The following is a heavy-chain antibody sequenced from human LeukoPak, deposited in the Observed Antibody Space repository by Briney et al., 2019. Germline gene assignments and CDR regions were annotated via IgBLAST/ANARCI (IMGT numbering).Heavy chain of an antibody. Sequence: GGSLRLSCAASGFTFSSYWMSWVRQAPGKGLEWVSGISWNSGSIGYADSVKGRFTISRDNAKNSLYLQMNSLRAEDTALYYCAKGRDSSSWYPLDYWGQGTLVTVSS. J-gene: IGHJ4*02. CDR3: AKGRDSSSWYPLDY. D-gene: IGHD6-13*01. CDR2: ISWNSGSI. V-gene: IGHV3-9*01. CDR1: GFTFSSYW.